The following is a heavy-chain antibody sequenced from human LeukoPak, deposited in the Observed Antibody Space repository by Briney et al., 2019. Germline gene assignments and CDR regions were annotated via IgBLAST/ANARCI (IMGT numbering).Heavy chain of an antibody. D-gene: IGHD2-21*01. J-gene: IGHJ4*02. CDR3: ARAFKYSMSGYYFDY. CDR2: LNWNGGST. V-gene: IGHV3-20*04. Sequence: PGGSLRLSCAASRFTFDDYGMSWVRQAPGKGLEWVSGLNWNGGSTGYGDSVKGRFTISRNNAKNSLYLQMNSLRAEDTALYYCARAFKYSMSGYYFDYWGQGTLVTVSS. CDR1: RFTFDDYG.